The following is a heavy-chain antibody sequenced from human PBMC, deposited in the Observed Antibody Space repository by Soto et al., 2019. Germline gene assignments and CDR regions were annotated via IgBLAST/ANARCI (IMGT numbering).Heavy chain of an antibody. Sequence: PSETLSLTGTVSGGSVSSGSYYWSWIRQPPGKGLEWIGYIYYSGSTNYNPSLKSRVTISVDTSKNQFSLKLSSVTAADTAVYYCARVTVATILFDYWGQGTLVTVSS. CDR1: GGSVSSGSYY. CDR2: IYYSGST. CDR3: ARVTVATILFDY. J-gene: IGHJ4*02. V-gene: IGHV4-61*01. D-gene: IGHD5-12*01.